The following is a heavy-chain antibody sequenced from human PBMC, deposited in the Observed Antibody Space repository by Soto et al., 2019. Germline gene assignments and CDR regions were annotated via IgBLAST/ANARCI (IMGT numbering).Heavy chain of an antibody. CDR2: INPKSGGT. V-gene: IGHV1-2*02. CDR3: ARDSVDYYDSSGYDY. Sequence: ASVKVSCKASGNTFTGDFMHWVRQAPGQGLEWMGWINPKSGGTNFAQKFHGRVTLTRDTSTSTAYMELSSLRSDDTAVYYCARDSVDYYDSSGYDYWGQGTLVTVSS. D-gene: IGHD3-22*01. J-gene: IGHJ4*02. CDR1: GNTFTGDF.